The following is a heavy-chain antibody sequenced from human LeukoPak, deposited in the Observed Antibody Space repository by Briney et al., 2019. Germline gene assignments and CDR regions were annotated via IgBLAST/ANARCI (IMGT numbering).Heavy chain of an antibody. Sequence: GESLKISCKGSGYSFTSYWIGWVRQPPGKGLEWMGIIYPGDSDTRYSPSFQGQVTISADKSISTAYLQWSSLKASDTAMYYCARPYYYDSSGSSFYLDYWGQGTLVTVSS. D-gene: IGHD3-22*01. J-gene: IGHJ4*02. V-gene: IGHV5-51*01. CDR1: GYSFTSYW. CDR2: IYPGDSDT. CDR3: ARPYYYDSSGSSFYLDY.